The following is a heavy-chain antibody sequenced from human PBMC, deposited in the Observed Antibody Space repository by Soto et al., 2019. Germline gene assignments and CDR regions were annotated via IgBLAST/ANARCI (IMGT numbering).Heavy chain of an antibody. CDR1: GYTFTNYG. D-gene: IGHD3-10*01. CDR3: ARDYYGSGAPDHYGMDV. V-gene: IGHV1-18*01. CDR2: ISTYTGNT. J-gene: IGHJ6*02. Sequence: QVQLVQSGAEVKKPGASVKVSCKASGYTFTNYGISWVRKAPGQGLERLGWISTYTGNTDYAQKLQDRLTMTTETSTTTAYMELRSLRSDDTAVYYCARDYYGSGAPDHYGMDVWGQGTTVTVSS.